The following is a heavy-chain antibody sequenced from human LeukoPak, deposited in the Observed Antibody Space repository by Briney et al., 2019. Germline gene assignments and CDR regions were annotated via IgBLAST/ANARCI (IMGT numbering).Heavy chain of an antibody. CDR1: GFTFSSYA. V-gene: IGHV3-23*01. D-gene: IGHD4-17*01. Sequence: GGSLRLSCAASGFTFSSYAMSWVRQAPGKGLEWVSAIVGSGASTYYADSVKGRFTISRDNSKNTLHLQMNSLRAEDTAIYHCAKVRVVGDYNWFFDLWGRGTMVTVSS. CDR3: AKVRVVGDYNWFFDL. J-gene: IGHJ2*01. CDR2: IVGSGAST.